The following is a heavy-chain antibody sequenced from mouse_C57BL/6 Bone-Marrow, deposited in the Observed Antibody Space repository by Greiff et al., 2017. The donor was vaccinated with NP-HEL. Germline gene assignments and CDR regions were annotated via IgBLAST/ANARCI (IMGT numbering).Heavy chain of an antibody. CDR1: GFTFSSYG. J-gene: IGHJ2*01. V-gene: IGHV5-6*01. Sequence: EVQLVESGGDLVKPGGSLKLSCAASGFTFSSYGMSWVRQTPDKRLEWVATISSGGSYTYYTASVTGRFTISRDNAKNTLYLQISSLKSEDTAMYYCARHYYSNYFDYWGQGTTLTVSA. CDR2: ISSGGSYT. CDR3: ARHYYSNYFDY. D-gene: IGHD2-5*01.